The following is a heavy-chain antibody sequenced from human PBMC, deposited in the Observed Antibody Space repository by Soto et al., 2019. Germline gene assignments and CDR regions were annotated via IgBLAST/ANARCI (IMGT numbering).Heavy chain of an antibody. J-gene: IGHJ3*02. D-gene: IGHD1-20*01. CDR3: ASPIITGTPADAFDI. CDR1: GGSISSSSYY. V-gene: IGHV4-39*01. Sequence: SETLSLTCTVSGGSISSSSYYWGWIRQPPGKGLEWIGSIYYSGSTYYNPSLKSRVTISVDTSKNQFSLKLSSVTAADTAVCYCASPIITGTPADAFDIWGQGTMVTVS. CDR2: IYYSGST.